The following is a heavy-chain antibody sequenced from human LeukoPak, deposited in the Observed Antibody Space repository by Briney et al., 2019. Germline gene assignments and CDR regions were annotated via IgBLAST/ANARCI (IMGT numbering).Heavy chain of an antibody. V-gene: IGHV3-30*04. CDR3: ATLRGYSSKDAFDI. J-gene: IGHJ3*02. Sequence: GRSLRLACAASGFTFSSYAMHWVRQAPGKGLEWVAVISYDGSNKYYADSVKGRFTISRDNSKNTLYLQMNSPRAEDTAVYYCATLRGYSSKDAFDIWGQGTMVTVSS. D-gene: IGHD5-18*01. CDR2: ISYDGSNK. CDR1: GFTFSSYA.